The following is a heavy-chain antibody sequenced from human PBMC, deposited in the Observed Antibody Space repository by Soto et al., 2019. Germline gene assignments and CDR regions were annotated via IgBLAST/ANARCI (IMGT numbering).Heavy chain of an antibody. CDR3: ARDTAVAGSFYY. Sequence: QVQLVESGGGVVQPGRSLRLSCAASGFTFSSYGMHWVRQAPGKGLEWVAVIWYDGSNKYYADSVKGRFTISRDNSKNTLYLQMNSLRAEDTAVYYCARDTAVAGSFYYWGQGTLVTVSS. CDR2: IWYDGSNK. D-gene: IGHD6-19*01. CDR1: GFTFSSYG. J-gene: IGHJ4*02. V-gene: IGHV3-33*01.